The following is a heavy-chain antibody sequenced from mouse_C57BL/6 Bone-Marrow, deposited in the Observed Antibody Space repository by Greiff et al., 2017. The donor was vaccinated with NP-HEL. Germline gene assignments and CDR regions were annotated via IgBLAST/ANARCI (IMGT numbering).Heavy chain of an antibody. D-gene: IGHD1-1*01. J-gene: IGHJ4*01. Sequence: VKLMESGAELVRPGTSVKVSCKASGYAFTNYLIEWVKQRPGQGLEWIGVINPGSGGTNYNEKFKGKATLTADKSSSTAYMQLSSLTSEDSAVYFCAREGSSYDYYAMDYWGQGTSVTVSS. CDR1: GYAFTNYL. V-gene: IGHV1-54*01. CDR2: INPGSGGT. CDR3: AREGSSYDYYAMDY.